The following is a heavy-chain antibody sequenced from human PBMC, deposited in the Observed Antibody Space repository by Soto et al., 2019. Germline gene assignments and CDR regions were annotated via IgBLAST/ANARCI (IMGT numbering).Heavy chain of an antibody. CDR2: IYHSGST. J-gene: IGHJ6*02. D-gene: IGHD1-7*01. CDR3: ARWAGTTRGYYGIDV. CDR1: GGSISSSNW. Sequence: SETLSLTCAVSGGSISSSNWWSWVRQPPGKGLEWIGEIYHSGSTNYNPSLKSRVTISVDKSKNQFSLKLSSVTAADTAVYYCARWAGTTRGYYGIDVWGQGTTVTVSS. V-gene: IGHV4-4*02.